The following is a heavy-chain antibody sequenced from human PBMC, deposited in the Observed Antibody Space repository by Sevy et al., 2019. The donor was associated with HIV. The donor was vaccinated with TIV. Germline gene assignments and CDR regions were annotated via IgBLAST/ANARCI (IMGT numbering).Heavy chain of an antibody. CDR1: GFTFSNTW. J-gene: IGHJ4*02. Sequence: GGSLKLSCEASGFTFSNTWMSWVHQFPGKGLEWVANIKEDGSEKNYVDSVKGRFTISRDNAKNSLYLEMNSLTVEDTAVFYSARGGYSYGSYWGQGALVTVSS. D-gene: IGHD5-18*01. V-gene: IGHV3-7*01. CDR2: IKEDGSEK. CDR3: ARGGYSYGSY.